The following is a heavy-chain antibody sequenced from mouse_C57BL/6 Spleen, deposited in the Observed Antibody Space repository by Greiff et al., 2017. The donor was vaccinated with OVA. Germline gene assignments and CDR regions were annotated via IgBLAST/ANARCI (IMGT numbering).Heavy chain of an antibody. V-gene: IGHV2-6*01. CDR2: IWGVGST. CDR1: GFSLTSYG. J-gene: IGHJ3*01. CDR3: ASLDSSGYGFAY. Sequence: VQLVESGPGLVAPSQSLSITCTVSGFSLTSYGVDWVRQSPGKGLEWLGVIWGVGSTNYNSALKSRLSISKDNSKSQVFLKMNSLQTDDTAMYYCASLDSSGYGFAYWGQGTLVTVSA. D-gene: IGHD3-2*02.